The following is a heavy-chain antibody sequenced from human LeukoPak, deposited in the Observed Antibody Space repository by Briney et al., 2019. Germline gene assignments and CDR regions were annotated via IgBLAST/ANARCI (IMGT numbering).Heavy chain of an antibody. Sequence: ASVKVSCKASGYTFTGYYMHWVRQAPGQVLEWMGWINPNSGGTNYAQKFQGRVTMTRDTSISTAYMELSRLRSDDTAVYYCARVHRGLDAFDIWGQGTMVTVSS. J-gene: IGHJ3*02. D-gene: IGHD3-10*01. CDR2: INPNSGGT. V-gene: IGHV1-2*02. CDR3: ARVHRGLDAFDI. CDR1: GYTFTGYY.